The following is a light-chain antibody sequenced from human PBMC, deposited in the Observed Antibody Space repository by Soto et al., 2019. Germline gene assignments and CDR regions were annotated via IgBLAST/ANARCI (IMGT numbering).Light chain of an antibody. CDR1: SSDVGSYNL. J-gene: IGLJ2*01. Sequence: QSALTQPASVSGSPGQSITISCTGTSSDVGSYNLVSWYQQHPGKAPKLMIYEGSKRPSGVSNRFSGSKSGTTASLTISGLQAEDEADYYCCSYAGSSTFPVFGGGTKLTVL. CDR3: CSYAGSSTFPV. V-gene: IGLV2-23*03. CDR2: EGS.